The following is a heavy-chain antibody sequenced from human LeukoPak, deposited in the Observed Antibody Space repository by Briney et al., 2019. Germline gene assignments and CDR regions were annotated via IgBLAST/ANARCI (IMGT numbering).Heavy chain of an antibody. CDR1: GGSISSYY. J-gene: IGHJ5*02. Sequence: SETLSLTCTVSGGSISSYYWSWIRQPAGKGLEWIGRIYTSGSTNYNPSLKSRVTLSVDTSKNQFSLKLSSVTAADTAVYYCTRDLEAVAGRAFDPRGQGTLVTVSS. V-gene: IGHV4-4*07. D-gene: IGHD6-19*01. CDR2: IYTSGST. CDR3: TRDLEAVAGRAFDP.